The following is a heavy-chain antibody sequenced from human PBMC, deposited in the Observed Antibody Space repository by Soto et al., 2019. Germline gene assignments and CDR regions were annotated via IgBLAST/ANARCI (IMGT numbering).Heavy chain of an antibody. Sequence: SETLSLTCTVSGGSISSGGYSWSWIRQPPGKGLEWIGYIYHTGTTYYNMSLKSRVTISVDRSKNQFSLKLSSVTAADTAVYYCARERGLLIWFGEYNWFDPWGQGTLVTVSS. CDR3: ARERGLLIWFGEYNWFDP. D-gene: IGHD3-10*01. CDR2: IYHTGTT. J-gene: IGHJ5*02. CDR1: GGSISSGGYS. V-gene: IGHV4-30-2*01.